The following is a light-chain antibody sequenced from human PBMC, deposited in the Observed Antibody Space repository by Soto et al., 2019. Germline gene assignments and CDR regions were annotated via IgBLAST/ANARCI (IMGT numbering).Light chain of an antibody. CDR2: GGS. J-gene: IGKJ1*01. CDR1: QSVSAG. V-gene: IGKV3D-15*01. CDR3: QQYDNWPLT. Sequence: RSQSPSTLSVSPGDSATLSCRASQSVSAGLAWYQQKPGQAPRLLIYGGSSRATGVPARFSGSGSGTEFTLTISSLQSEDFAVYWCQQYDNWPLTFGHGTKVDIK.